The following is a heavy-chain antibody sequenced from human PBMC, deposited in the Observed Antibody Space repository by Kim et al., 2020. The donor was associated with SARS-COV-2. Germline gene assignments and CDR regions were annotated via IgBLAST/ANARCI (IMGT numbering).Heavy chain of an antibody. CDR1: GHPITSDYF. CDR2: IYQSGTT. CDR3: TGKYYYDSSGYYYADW. D-gene: IGHD3-22*01. J-gene: IGHJ4*02. Sequence: SETLSLTCTVSGHPITSDYFWGWIRQSPGKGLEWLGSIYQSGTTYYNPSLKSRVTISIDTSKSQFSLRLNSVTAADTAVYYCTGKYYYDSSGYYYADWWGQGTLIPVSS. V-gene: IGHV4-38-2*02.